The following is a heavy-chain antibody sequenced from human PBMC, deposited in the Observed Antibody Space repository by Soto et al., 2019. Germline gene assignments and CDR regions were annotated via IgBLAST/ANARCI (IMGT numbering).Heavy chain of an antibody. CDR3: AGDMVRGRPDV. CDR2: INYSGST. CDR1: GGSISSYY. D-gene: IGHD3-10*01. V-gene: IGHV4-59*01. J-gene: IGHJ6*02. Sequence: PSETLSLTCTVSGGSISSYYWRWIRQPPGKGLEWIGYINYSGSTTYNPSLKSRVTISVDTSKNQFSLKLSSGTAADTAVDYCAGDMVRGRPDVWGQGTTVTVSS.